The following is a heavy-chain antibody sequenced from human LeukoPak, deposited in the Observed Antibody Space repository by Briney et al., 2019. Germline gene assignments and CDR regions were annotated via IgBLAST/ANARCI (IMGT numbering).Heavy chain of an antibody. J-gene: IGHJ5*02. CDR1: GFTFSSYW. Sequence: GGSLTLACAPSGFTFSSYWMRWVRQAPGKGLVWVSRINSGGSSTSYADSGKGRFTLSRENAKTPLYLQMNSLRAEETAVYYCASRGSWGQGPLVSVSS. CDR2: INSGGSST. D-gene: IGHD3-10*01. CDR3: ASRGS. V-gene: IGHV3-74*01.